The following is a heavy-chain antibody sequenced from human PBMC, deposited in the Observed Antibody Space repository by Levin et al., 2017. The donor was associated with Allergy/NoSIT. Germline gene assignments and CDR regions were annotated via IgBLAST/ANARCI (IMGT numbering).Heavy chain of an antibody. CDR1: GFTFSSYS. V-gene: IGHV3-21*01. D-gene: IGHD3-22*01. J-gene: IGHJ4*02. CDR3: ARAGAPYYDSSGPEYYFDY. CDR2: ISSSSSYI. Sequence: LSLPCAASGFTFSSYSMNWVRQAPGKGLEWVSSISSSSSYIYYADSVKGRFTISRDNAKNSLYLQMNSLRAEDTAVYYCARAGAPYYDSSGPEYYFDYWGQGTLVTVSS.